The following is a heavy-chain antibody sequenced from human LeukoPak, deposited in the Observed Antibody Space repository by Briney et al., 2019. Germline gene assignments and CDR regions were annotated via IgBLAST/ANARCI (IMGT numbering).Heavy chain of an antibody. D-gene: IGHD5/OR15-5a*01. CDR1: GFTFSSYS. CDR2: ISSSSSTI. J-gene: IGHJ4*02. CDR3: ARGEDIVSTVTGY. V-gene: IGHV3-48*01. Sequence: PGGSLRLSCAASGFTFSSYSMNWVRQAPGKGLEWVSYISSSSSTIYYADSVKGRFTISRDNSKNTLYLQMNSLSAEDTAVYYCARGEDIVSTVTGYWGQGTLVTVSS.